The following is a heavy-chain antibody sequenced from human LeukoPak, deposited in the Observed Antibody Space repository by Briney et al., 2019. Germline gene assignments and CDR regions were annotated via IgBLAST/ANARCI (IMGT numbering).Heavy chain of an antibody. Sequence: PGGCLRLSCAASGFTFSSYWMSWVRQAPGKGLEWVANIKQDGSEKYYVDSVKGRFTISRDNAKNSLYLQMNSLRAEDTAVYYCARDYSGSYPNWFGPWGQGTLVTVSS. CDR1: GFTFSSYW. V-gene: IGHV3-7*01. CDR2: IKQDGSEK. J-gene: IGHJ5*02. CDR3: ARDYSGSYPNWFGP. D-gene: IGHD1-26*01.